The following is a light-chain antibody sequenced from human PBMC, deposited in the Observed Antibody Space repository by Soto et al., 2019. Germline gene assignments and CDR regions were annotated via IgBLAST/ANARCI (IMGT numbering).Light chain of an antibody. CDR1: QRISSMY. CDR3: HQYDIPPQT. J-gene: IGKJ1*01. V-gene: IGKV3-20*01. Sequence: IMLTQSPGNLSLSPGERATLSCRASQRISSMYLAWYQQKPGRAPRLIIYGASRRATGIPERFSGSESGTDFTLTISSLEPEDFAVYYCHQYDIPPQTFGRGTRVEI. CDR2: GAS.